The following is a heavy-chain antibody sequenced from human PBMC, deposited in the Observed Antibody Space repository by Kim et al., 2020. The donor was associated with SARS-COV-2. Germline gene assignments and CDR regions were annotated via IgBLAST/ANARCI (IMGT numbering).Heavy chain of an antibody. CDR2: ISYSGLNE. CDR3: ARDLGWNYGMDV. D-gene: IGHD6-19*01. CDR1: HNYA. Sequence: GGFLRLSCPAFHNYAMHWVRQAPGKGLEWVAVISYSGLNEYYSDSVKGRFNISRDNSKNTLYLQMNTLRPEDTAVYYCARDLGWNYGMDVWGQGTTVTVSS. V-gene: IGHV3-30*04. J-gene: IGHJ6*02.